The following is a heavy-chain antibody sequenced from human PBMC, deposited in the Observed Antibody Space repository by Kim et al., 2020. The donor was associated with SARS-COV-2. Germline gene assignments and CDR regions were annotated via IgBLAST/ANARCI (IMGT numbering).Heavy chain of an antibody. Sequence: SVKVSCKASGGTFSSYAISWVRQAPGQGLEWMGGIIPIFGTANYAQKFQGRVTITADESTSTAYMELSSLRSEDTAVYYCARSMITFGGVIGEPPFDYWGQGTLVTVSS. CDR2: IIPIFGTA. CDR3: ARSMITFGGVIGEPPFDY. D-gene: IGHD3-16*02. CDR1: GGTFSSYA. J-gene: IGHJ4*02. V-gene: IGHV1-69*13.